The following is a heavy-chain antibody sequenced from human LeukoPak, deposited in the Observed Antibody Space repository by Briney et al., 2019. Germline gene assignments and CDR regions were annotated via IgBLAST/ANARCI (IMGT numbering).Heavy chain of an antibody. CDR3: ARGPISHYYGSGSYPT. D-gene: IGHD3-10*01. V-gene: IGHV1-69*04. Sequence: SVKVSCKASGGTFSSYAISWVRQAPGQGLEWMGRIIPILGIANYAQKFQGRVTITADKSTSIAYMELSSLRSEDTAVYYCARGPISHYYGSGSYPTWGQGTLVTVSS. CDR1: GGTFSSYA. J-gene: IGHJ5*02. CDR2: IIPILGIA.